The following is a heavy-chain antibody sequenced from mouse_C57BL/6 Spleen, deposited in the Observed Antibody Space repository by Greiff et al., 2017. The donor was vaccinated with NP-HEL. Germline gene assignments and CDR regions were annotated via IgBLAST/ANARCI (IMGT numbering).Heavy chain of an antibody. J-gene: IGHJ3*01. CDR3: ARSGPYDYDGAPAY. CDR1: GYTFTDYN. CDR2: INPNNGGT. D-gene: IGHD2-4*01. Sequence: EVQLQQSGPELVKPGASVKMSCKASGYTFTDYNMHWVKQSHGKSLEWIGYINPNNGGTSYNQKFKGKATLTVNKSSSTAYMELRSLTSEDSAVYYCARSGPYDYDGAPAYWGQGTLVTVSA. V-gene: IGHV1-22*01.